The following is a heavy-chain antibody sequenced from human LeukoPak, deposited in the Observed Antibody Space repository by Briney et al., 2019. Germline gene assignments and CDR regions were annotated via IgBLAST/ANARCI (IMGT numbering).Heavy chain of an antibody. V-gene: IGHV3-30-3*01. CDR2: ISYDGSNR. CDR1: SFTFSTYA. J-gene: IGHJ6*02. CDR3: AQINYYGSGSYIVAYGMDV. D-gene: IGHD3-10*01. Sequence: GGSLRLSCAASSFTFSTYAMHWVRQAPGKGLEWVAVISYDGSNRYYADSVKGRFTISRDNSKNTYHLQMNSLRAEDTAVYYCAQINYYGSGSYIVAYGMDVWGQGTTVTVSS.